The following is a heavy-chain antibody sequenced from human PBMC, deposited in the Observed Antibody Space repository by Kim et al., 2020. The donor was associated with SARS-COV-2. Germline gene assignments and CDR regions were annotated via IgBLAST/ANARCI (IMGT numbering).Heavy chain of an antibody. V-gene: IGHV4-39*01. CDR3: ARHGSWEGSDFDY. J-gene: IGHJ4*02. CDR2: IFYSGST. D-gene: IGHD3-10*01. CDR1: GDSITNPNYY. Sequence: SYTLSLTCAVSGDSITNPNYYWGWIRQPPGKKLEWIGTIFYSGSTYYNPALKSRLTMSVDTSKNHFSVILSSVSAADTALYYCARHGSWEGSDFDYWGQGTLVTVSS.